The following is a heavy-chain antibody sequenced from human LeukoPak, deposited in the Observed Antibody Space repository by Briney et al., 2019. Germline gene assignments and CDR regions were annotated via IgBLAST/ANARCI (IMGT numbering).Heavy chain of an antibody. V-gene: IGHV1-18*01. D-gene: IGHD3-10*01. Sequence: ASVKVSCKASGYTFTSYGISWVRQAPGQGLEWMGWISAYNSNTNYAQKLQGRVTMTTDTSTSTAYMELRSLRSDDTAVYYCTVRGASNDYYYYGMDVWGQGTTVTVSS. CDR1: GYTFTSYG. CDR2: ISAYNSNT. J-gene: IGHJ6*02. CDR3: TVRGASNDYYYYGMDV.